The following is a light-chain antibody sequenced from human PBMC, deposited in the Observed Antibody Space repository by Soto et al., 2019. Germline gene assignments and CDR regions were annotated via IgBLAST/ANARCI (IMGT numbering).Light chain of an antibody. CDR1: NSNLGAGYD. Sequence: QSVLTQPPSVSGVPGQRVTISCTGNNSNLGAGYDVHWYQQLPGAAPKLVVFGNRNRTSRVPERFSGSKSGTSASLAITGLQAEDDADYYCQAYDYSLTAFVFGGGTKLTVL. V-gene: IGLV1-40*01. CDR2: GNR. J-gene: IGLJ3*02. CDR3: QAYDYSLTAFV.